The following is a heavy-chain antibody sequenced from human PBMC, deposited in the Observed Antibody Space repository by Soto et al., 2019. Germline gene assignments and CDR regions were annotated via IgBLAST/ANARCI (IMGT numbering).Heavy chain of an antibody. Sequence: QVQLVQSGAEVKKPGSSVKVSCKASGGTFSSYAISWVRQDPGQGLEWMGGIIHIFGTANYAHKFQGRVTITEDESTSTAYKTLSSLRSEDRDVYYCARGRSDSSSWYGTIDYWGQGTLVTVSP. D-gene: IGHD6-13*01. CDR2: IIHIFGTA. CDR3: ARGRSDSSSWYGTIDY. CDR1: GGTFSSYA. J-gene: IGHJ4*01. V-gene: IGHV1-69*01.